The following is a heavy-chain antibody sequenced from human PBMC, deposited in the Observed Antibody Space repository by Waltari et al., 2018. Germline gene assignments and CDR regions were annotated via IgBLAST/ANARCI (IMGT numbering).Heavy chain of an antibody. Sequence: EVQLVESGGGLVQPGGSLRLSCEASGFSFRPYGMRWVRQAPVKGLEWVANIEQDGREKNFVDSVKGRCTISRDNAKNFLYLQMSSLRAEDTAVYYCARDRGYSTYDYWGRGILVTVSS. CDR1: GFSFRPYG. V-gene: IGHV3-7*01. CDR2: IEQDGREK. D-gene: IGHD1-26*01. J-gene: IGHJ4*02. CDR3: ARDRGYSTYDY.